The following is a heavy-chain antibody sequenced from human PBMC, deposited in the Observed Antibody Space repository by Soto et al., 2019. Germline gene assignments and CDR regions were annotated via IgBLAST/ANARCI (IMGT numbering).Heavy chain of an antibody. J-gene: IGHJ6*02. CDR2: MNKDGGTT. Sequence: PGGSLRLSCAASGFTFSSYWMHWVRQAPGKGLVWVSRMNKDGGTTDYADSVKGRFTISRDNAKNTLYLQMNSLRVEDTAVYYCASDLSGRADVWGQGTTVTVYS. CDR1: GFTFSSYW. V-gene: IGHV3-74*01. D-gene: IGHD3-10*01. CDR3: ASDLSGRADV.